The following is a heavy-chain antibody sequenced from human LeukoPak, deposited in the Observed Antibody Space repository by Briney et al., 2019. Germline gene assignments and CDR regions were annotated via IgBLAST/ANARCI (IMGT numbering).Heavy chain of an antibody. J-gene: IGHJ6*02. V-gene: IGHV3-30*02. CDR2: IRYDGSNK. Sequence: PGGSLRLSCAASGFTFSSYGMHWVRQAPGKGLEGVAFIRYDGSNKYYADSVKGRFTISRDNSRSTLYLQMNSLRAEDTAVYYCARVFYGSGSFYYYYGMDVWGQGTTVTVSS. CDR1: GFTFSSYG. D-gene: IGHD3-10*01. CDR3: ARVFYGSGSFYYYYGMDV.